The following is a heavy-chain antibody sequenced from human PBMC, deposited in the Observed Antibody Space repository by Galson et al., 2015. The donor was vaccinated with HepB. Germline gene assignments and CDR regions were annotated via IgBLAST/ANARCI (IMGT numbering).Heavy chain of an antibody. V-gene: IGHV3-48*01. CDR3: ASGSYASDGPVA. CDR1: GLTFSSYN. Sequence: SLRLSCAATGLTFSSYNMNWVRQAPGKGLEWISFISPTSTTIHYADSVRGRFTISRDNAKNSLFLQMNSLRAEDTAVYYCASGSYASDGPVAWGQGTLVTVSS. CDR2: ISPTSTTI. D-gene: IGHD2-2*01. J-gene: IGHJ5*02.